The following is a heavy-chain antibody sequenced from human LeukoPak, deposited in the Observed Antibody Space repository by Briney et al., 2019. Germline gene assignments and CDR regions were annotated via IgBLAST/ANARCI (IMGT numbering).Heavy chain of an antibody. V-gene: IGHV3-21*01. J-gene: IGHJ6*02. CDR3: ARDRHPYASGSYSDGDYGMDV. D-gene: IGHD3-10*01. Sequence: GGSLRLSCAASGFTFSSYSMNWVRQAPGKGLEWVSSISSSSSYIYYADSVKGRFTISRDNSKNTLYLQMNSLRAEDTAVYYCARDRHPYASGSYSDGDYGMDVWGQGTTVTVSS. CDR1: GFTFSSYS. CDR2: ISSSSSYI.